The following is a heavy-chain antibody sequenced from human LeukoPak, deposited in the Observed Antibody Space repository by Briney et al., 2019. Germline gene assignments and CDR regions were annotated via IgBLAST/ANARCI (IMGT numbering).Heavy chain of an antibody. CDR3: ARDAPTLRFLEWLSDEPFDY. Sequence: ASVKVSCKASGYTFTSYYMHWVRQAPGQGLEWMGIINPSLGSTNYAQKFQGRVTMTTDKSTSTVYVELRSLRSEDTAVYYCARDAPTLRFLEWLSDEPFDYWGQGTLVTVSS. CDR1: GYTFTSYY. D-gene: IGHD3-3*01. CDR2: INPSLGST. J-gene: IGHJ4*02. V-gene: IGHV1-46*01.